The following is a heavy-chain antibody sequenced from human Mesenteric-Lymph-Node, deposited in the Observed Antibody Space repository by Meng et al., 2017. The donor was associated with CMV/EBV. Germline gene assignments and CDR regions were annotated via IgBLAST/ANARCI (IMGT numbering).Heavy chain of an antibody. CDR1: GGTFSSYA. V-gene: IGHV1-69*10. Sequence: SVKVSCKASGGTFSSYAISWVRQAPGQGLEWMGGIIPILGIANYAQKFQGRVTITADKSTSTVYMELSSLRSEDTAVYYCARGKNYDLVWDVWGQGTTVTVSS. J-gene: IGHJ6*02. CDR2: IIPILGIA. D-gene: IGHD1-7*01. CDR3: ARGKNYDLVWDV.